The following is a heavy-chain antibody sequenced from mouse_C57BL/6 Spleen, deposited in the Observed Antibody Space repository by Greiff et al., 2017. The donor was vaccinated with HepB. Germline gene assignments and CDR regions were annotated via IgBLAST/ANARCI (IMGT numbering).Heavy chain of an antibody. CDR1: GFTFSDYG. Sequence: EVQLVESGGGLVKPGGSLKLSCAASGFTFSDYGMHWVRQAPEKGLEWVAYISSGSSTIYYADTVKGRFTISRDNAKNTLFLQMTSLRSEDTAMYYCARGRLLYWGQGTTLTVSS. D-gene: IGHD2-3*01. V-gene: IGHV5-17*01. CDR3: ARGRLLY. CDR2: ISSGSSTI. J-gene: IGHJ2*01.